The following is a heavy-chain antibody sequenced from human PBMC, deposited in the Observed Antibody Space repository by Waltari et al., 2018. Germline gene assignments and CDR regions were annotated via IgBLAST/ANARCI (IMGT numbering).Heavy chain of an antibody. V-gene: IGHV3-7*01. CDR3: ARDGGASGSYDY. D-gene: IGHD3-10*01. CDR2: IKEDGSAQ. CDR1: GFMFSRYW. J-gene: IGHJ4*02. Sequence: EVQLVESGGVLVQPGGSLRLSCEASGFMFSRYWMTWVRQAPGKGLEWVANIKEDGSAQTYGDSVRGRVIISRDNAQNSLYLQMNYLRAEDTAVYYCARDGGASGSYDYWGQGTLVTVSS.